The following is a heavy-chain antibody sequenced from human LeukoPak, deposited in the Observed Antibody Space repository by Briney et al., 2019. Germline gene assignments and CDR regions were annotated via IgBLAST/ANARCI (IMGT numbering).Heavy chain of an antibody. V-gene: IGHV3-64*01. D-gene: IGHD6-13*01. CDR1: GLTFYTYG. CDR2: IGPDGGTT. Sequence: PGGSLRLSCAAPGLTFYTYGMHGVRQAPGKGLEYVSGIGPDGGTTYYANSVKGRFTISRDNSKYMLYLQMGSLTTDDMAVYYCARGAQLTDYWGQGTLVTVSS. CDR3: ARGAQLTDY. J-gene: IGHJ4*02.